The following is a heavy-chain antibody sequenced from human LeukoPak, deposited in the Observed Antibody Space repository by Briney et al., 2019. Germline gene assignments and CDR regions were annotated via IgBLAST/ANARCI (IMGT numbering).Heavy chain of an antibody. CDR3: ARAQETYDYVWGSYRSDFDY. D-gene: IGHD3-16*02. CDR1: GFTFSSCS. CDR2: INSSSSYI. Sequence: GGSLRLSCAASGFTFSSCSMNWVRQAPGKGLEWVSSINSSSSYIYYADSVKGRFPISRDNAKNSLYLQMNSLRAEDTAVYYCARAQETYDYVWGSYRSDFDYWGQGTLVTVSS. V-gene: IGHV3-21*01. J-gene: IGHJ4*02.